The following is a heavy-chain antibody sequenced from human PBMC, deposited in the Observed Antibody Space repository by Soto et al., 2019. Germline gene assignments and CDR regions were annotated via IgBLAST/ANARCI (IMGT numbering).Heavy chain of an antibody. CDR2: IYPGDSDT. CDR3: ARHFSGWLQGTFDS. V-gene: IGHV5-51*01. J-gene: IGHJ4*02. D-gene: IGHD6-19*01. CDR1: GYSFTNYW. Sequence: GESLKLSCKGSGYSFTNYWIGWVRQMPGKGLEWMGIIYPGDSDTRYSPSFQGQVTISADKSINTAYLQWSSLKASDTAMYYCARHFSGWLQGTFDSWGQGTLVTVSS.